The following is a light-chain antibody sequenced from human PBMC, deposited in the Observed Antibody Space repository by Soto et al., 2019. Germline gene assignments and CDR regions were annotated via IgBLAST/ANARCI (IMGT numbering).Light chain of an antibody. V-gene: IGKV3-20*01. CDR2: GAS. CDR1: QSISGNY. J-gene: IGKJ4*01. Sequence: ESVLTQYPSTKSLSPGERATLSCRVSQSISGNYLAWYQQKPGQAPRLLIHGASTRATGIPDRFSGSGSGTDFTLTISRLEPEDFAVYYCQQYGSSPLTFGGGTKV. CDR3: QQYGSSPLT.